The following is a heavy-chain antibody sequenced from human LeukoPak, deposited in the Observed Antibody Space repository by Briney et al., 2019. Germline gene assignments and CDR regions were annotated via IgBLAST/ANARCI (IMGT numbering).Heavy chain of an antibody. V-gene: IGHV4-30-4*08. D-gene: IGHD6-19*01. CDR1: GGSISSGDYY. Sequence: SQTLSLTCTVSGGSISSGDYYWSWIRQPPGKGLEWIGYIYYSGSTYYNPSLKSRVTISVDTSKNQFSLKLSSVTAADTAVYYCAREARQWLVNDYWGQGTLVTVSS. CDR2: IYYSGST. CDR3: AREARQWLVNDY. J-gene: IGHJ4*02.